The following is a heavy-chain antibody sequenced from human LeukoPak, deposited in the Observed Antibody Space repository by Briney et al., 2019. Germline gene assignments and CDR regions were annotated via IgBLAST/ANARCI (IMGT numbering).Heavy chain of an antibody. CDR2: IYTSGST. J-gene: IGHJ5*02. CDR3: ARDWWPIPSFDP. D-gene: IGHD2-21*01. CDR1: GGSITAYY. V-gene: IGHV4-4*07. Sequence: PSETLSLTCSVYGGSITAYYWSWIRQPAGKGLEWIGRIYTSGSTNYNPSLKSRVTMSVDTSRNQFSLKLSSVTAADTAVYYCARDWWPIPSFDPWGQGTLVTVSS.